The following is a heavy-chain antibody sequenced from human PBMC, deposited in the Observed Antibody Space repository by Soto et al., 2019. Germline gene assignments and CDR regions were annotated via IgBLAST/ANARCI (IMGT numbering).Heavy chain of an antibody. Sequence: QITLKESGPTLVKPTQTLTLTCTFSGFSLSTSGVGVGWIRQPPGKALECLTLIYWDDSTRLSPSLRSRLTITKDTSRNQVVLTMTNMDPVDSATYYCARRTMAVLGGGFVYWGQGSLVTVSS. D-gene: IGHD3-16*01. V-gene: IGHV2-5*02. CDR1: GFSLSTSGVG. J-gene: IGHJ4*02. CDR2: IYWDDST. CDR3: ARRTMAVLGGGFVY.